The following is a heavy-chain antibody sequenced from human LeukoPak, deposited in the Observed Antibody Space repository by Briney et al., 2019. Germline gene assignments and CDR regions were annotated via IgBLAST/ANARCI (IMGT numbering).Heavy chain of an antibody. V-gene: IGHV1-46*01. J-gene: IGHJ4*02. CDR2: ITPSVDTT. CDR3: AREGSGYPY. D-gene: IGHD5-12*01. Sequence: ASVKVSCKASGYTFTNYLLHWVRQAPGQGLEWVGRITPSVDTTNYAQKFRDRVTMTRDTSISTAYMEVSRLTSDDTAVFYCAREGSGYPYWGQGTLVTVSS. CDR1: GYTFTNYL.